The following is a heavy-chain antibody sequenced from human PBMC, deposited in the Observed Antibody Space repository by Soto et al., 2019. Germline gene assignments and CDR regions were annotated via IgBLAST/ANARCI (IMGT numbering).Heavy chain of an antibody. V-gene: IGHV3-23*01. D-gene: IGHD1-26*01. CDR1: GFTFSSYA. J-gene: IGHJ6*02. Sequence: EVQLLESGGGLVQPGGSLRLSCAAAGFTFSSYAMSWVRQAPGKGLEWVAGISESGGTTYYGDSVKGRLTISRDNSKNMLYLQMNSLRAEDTALYYCAKAYTYSGSHDGPDCMDVWGQGTTVAVSS. CDR3: AKAYTYSGSHDGPDCMDV. CDR2: ISESGGTT.